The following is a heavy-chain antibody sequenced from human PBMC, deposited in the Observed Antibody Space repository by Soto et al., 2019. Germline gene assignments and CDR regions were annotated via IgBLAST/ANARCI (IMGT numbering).Heavy chain of an antibody. CDR2: IYYDGST. Sequence: SETLSLTCAVSGGSISSGGYSWSWIRQPPGKGLEWIGYIYYDGSTSYNPSLRSRVTISVDTSKNQFSLILSSVTSADTAVYYCARDQLSSGLYVWFDPWGQGTLVTVSS. J-gene: IGHJ5*02. V-gene: IGHV4-61*08. CDR3: ARDQLSSGLYVWFDP. D-gene: IGHD6-25*01. CDR1: GGSISSGGYS.